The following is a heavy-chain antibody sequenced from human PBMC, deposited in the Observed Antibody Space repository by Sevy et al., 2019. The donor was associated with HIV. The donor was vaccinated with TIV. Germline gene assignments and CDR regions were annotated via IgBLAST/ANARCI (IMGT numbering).Heavy chain of an antibody. V-gene: IGHV4-59*01. CDR3: ASLAIFGGNYYYGMDV. Sequence: SETLSLTCTVSGGSISSYYWSWIRQAPGKGLEWIGYIFYTGSTNYNPSLKSRLTISIDTSKNQFSLEVSSVTAADTAVYYCASLAIFGGNYYYGMDVWGHGTTVTVSS. J-gene: IGHJ6*02. D-gene: IGHD3-3*01. CDR1: GGSISSYY. CDR2: IFYTGST.